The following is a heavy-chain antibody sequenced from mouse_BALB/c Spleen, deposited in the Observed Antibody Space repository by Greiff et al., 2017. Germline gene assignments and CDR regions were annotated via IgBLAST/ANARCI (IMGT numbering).Heavy chain of an antibody. D-gene: IGHD2-3*01. CDR3: ARLDGSAWFAY. V-gene: IGHV5-17*02. Sequence: EVQRVESGGGLVQPGGSRKLSCAASGFTFSSFGMHWVRQAPEKGLEWVAYISSGSSTIYYADTVKGRFTISRDNPKNTLFLQMTSLRSEDTAMYYCARLDGSAWFAYWGQWTLVTVSA. CDR1: GFTFSSFG. CDR2: ISSGSSTI. J-gene: IGHJ3*01.